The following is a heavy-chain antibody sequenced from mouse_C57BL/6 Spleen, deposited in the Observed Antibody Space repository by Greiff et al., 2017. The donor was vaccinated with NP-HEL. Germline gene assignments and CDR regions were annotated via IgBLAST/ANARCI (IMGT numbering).Heavy chain of an antibody. D-gene: IGHD1-1*01. V-gene: IGHV5-17*01. CDR3: ARQSYYGSSLYWYFDV. J-gene: IGHJ1*03. Sequence: EVQLVESGGGLVKPGGSLKLSCAASGFTFSDYGMHWVRQAPEKGLEWVAYISSGSSTIYYADTVKGRFTISRDNAKNTLFLQMTSLRSEDTAMYYCARQSYYGSSLYWYFDVWGTGTTVTVSS. CDR2: ISSGSSTI. CDR1: GFTFSDYG.